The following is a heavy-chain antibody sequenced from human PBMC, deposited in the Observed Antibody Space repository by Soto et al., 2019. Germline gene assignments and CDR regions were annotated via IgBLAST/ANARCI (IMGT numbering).Heavy chain of an antibody. V-gene: IGHV1-69*01. CDR1: GGTFSSYS. D-gene: IGHD1-26*01. J-gene: IGHJ4*02. Sequence: QVQLLQSGAEVKKPGSSVKVSCKASGGTFSSYSINWVRQAPGQGLEWMGEIIPIFGTANYAQKLQGRVTITADESTSTAYMELSSLRSEDTAVYYCARDGGRHAGGIDYWGQGTLVTVSS. CDR3: ARDGGRHAGGIDY. CDR2: IIPIFGTA.